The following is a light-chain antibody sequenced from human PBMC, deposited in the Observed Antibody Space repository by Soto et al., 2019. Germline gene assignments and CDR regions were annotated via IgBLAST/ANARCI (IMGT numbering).Light chain of an antibody. Sequence: ERTQSPSTLSASVGGRVTIACRASQSISSWLAWYQQKPGKAPKLLIYGASSLESGVPSRFSGSGSGTEFTLTISSLQPDDFATYYCQQYKSSSRTFGQGTKVDIK. J-gene: IGKJ1*01. CDR1: QSISSW. V-gene: IGKV1-5*01. CDR3: QQYKSSSRT. CDR2: GAS.